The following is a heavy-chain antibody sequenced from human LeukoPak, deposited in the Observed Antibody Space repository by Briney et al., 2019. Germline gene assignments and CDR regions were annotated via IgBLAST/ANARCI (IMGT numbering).Heavy chain of an antibody. D-gene: IGHD2-2*02. V-gene: IGHV3-11*05. Sequence: PGGSLRLSCAASGFTFSDYYMSWLRQAPGEGLEWVSYITTTSTYTDYADSVKGRFTISRDNAKNSLYLQMNSLRPEDTAVYYCARDWYCSSSICYTDRNWFDPWGQGTLVTVSS. CDR1: GFTFSDYY. CDR2: ITTTSTYT. J-gene: IGHJ5*02. CDR3: ARDWYCSSSICYTDRNWFDP.